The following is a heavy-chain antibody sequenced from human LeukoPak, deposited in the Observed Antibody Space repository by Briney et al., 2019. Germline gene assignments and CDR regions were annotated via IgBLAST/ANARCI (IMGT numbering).Heavy chain of an antibody. J-gene: IGHJ5*02. V-gene: IGHV1-46*01. Sequence: ASVKVSCKASGYTFTSYYMHWVRQAPGQGLQWMGIINPSGGSTSYAQKFQGRVTMTRDTSTSTVYMELSSLRSEDTAVYYCAGTARGVIIKETMFDPWGQGTLVTVSS. D-gene: IGHD3-10*01. CDR2: INPSGGST. CDR3: AGTARGVIIKETMFDP. CDR1: GYTFTSYY.